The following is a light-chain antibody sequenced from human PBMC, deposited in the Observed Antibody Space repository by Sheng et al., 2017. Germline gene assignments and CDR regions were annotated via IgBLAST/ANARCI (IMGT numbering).Light chain of an antibody. Sequence: DIQMTQSPSTLSASVGDRVTITCRANQNIHSSLAWYQQKPGIAPKLLIYDASSLQRGVSSRFSGSGSGTEFTLTISSLQPEDFATYYCQQFNSYPLTSVGGTNVGDQT. J-gene: IGKJ4*01. CDR3: QQFNSYPLT. V-gene: IGKV1-5*03. CDR2: DAS. CDR1: QNIHSS.